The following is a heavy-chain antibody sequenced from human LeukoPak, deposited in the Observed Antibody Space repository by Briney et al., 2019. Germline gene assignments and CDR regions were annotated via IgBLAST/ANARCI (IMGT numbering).Heavy chain of an antibody. J-gene: IGHJ6*03. V-gene: IGHV4-4*07. Sequence: PSETLSLTCTVTGGSISSYYWSWIRQPAGKGLEWIGRIYTSGSTNYNPSLKSRVTMLVDTSKNQFSLKPSSVTAADTAVYYCARVVPSAYYYYYYMDVWGKGTTVTVSS. CDR1: GGSISSYY. D-gene: IGHD2-2*01. CDR3: ARVVPSAYYYYYYMDV. CDR2: IYTSGST.